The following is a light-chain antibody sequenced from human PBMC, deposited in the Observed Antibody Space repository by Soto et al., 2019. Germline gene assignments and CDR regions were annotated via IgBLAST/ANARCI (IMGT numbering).Light chain of an antibody. Sequence: DLQMTQSPSSLSASVGDRVTITCRAGQTINKNLNWYQQKPGQAPRLLIYSTSDFQSGVPSRFSGSGSGTDFTLTISDLQPEDFATYYCQQSFTTPYTFGQGTELEI. CDR2: STS. V-gene: IGKV1-39*01. CDR1: QTINKN. CDR3: QQSFTTPYT. J-gene: IGKJ2*01.